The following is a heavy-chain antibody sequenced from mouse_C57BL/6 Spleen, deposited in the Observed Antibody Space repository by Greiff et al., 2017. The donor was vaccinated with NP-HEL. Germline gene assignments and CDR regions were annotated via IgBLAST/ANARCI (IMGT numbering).Heavy chain of an antibody. J-gene: IGHJ2*01. CDR2: IYPGDGDT. Sequence: LQESGPELVKPGASVKISCKASGYAFSSSWMNWVKQRPGKGLEWIGRIYPGDGDTNYNGKFKGKATLTADKSSSTAYMQLSSLTSEDSAVYCCARWMTTVVAEDFDDWGQGTTLTVSS. D-gene: IGHD1-1*01. V-gene: IGHV1-82*01. CDR3: ARWMTTVVAEDFDD. CDR1: GYAFSSSW.